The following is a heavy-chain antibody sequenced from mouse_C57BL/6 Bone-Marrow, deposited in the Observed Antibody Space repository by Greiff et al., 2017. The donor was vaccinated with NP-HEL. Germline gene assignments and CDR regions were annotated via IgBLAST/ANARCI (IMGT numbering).Heavy chain of an antibody. D-gene: IGHD2-5*01. Sequence: EVMLVESGGGLVQLGGSLKLSCAASGFTFSDYGMAWVRQAPRKGPEWVAFISNLAYSIYYADTVTGRFTISRENAKNTLYLEMSSLRSEDTAMYYCARWDYSNYYYAMDYWGQGTSVTVSS. CDR1: GFTFSDYG. CDR3: ARWDYSNYYYAMDY. CDR2: ISNLAYSI. V-gene: IGHV5-15*01. J-gene: IGHJ4*01.